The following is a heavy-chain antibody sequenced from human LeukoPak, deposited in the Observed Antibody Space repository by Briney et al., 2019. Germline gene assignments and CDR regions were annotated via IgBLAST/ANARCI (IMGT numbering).Heavy chain of an antibody. D-gene: IGHD3-10*01. Sequence: GGSLRLSCEASGFSFSGHGMHWVRQAPGKGLEWVANINPAGSEKYYVDSVKGRFTISRDNAENSLYLQMNSLRAADTAVYYCARGGAIILAYWGQGTLVTVSS. V-gene: IGHV3-7*03. CDR2: INPAGSEK. J-gene: IGHJ4*02. CDR3: ARGGAIILAY. CDR1: GFSFSGHG.